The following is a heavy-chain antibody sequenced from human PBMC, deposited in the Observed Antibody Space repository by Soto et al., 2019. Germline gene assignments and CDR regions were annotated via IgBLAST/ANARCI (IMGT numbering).Heavy chain of an antibody. V-gene: IGHV4-59*01. CDR1: GGSISSYY. J-gene: IGHJ6*02. CDR3: ARESPGAVVGYYYYRMDV. CDR2: VFYSRSI. D-gene: IGHD2-15*01. Sequence: PSETLSLTCNVSGGSISSYYWGWIRQPPGKGLEWIGYVFYSRSINYNPSLKSRVTISVDTSKNQFSLKLSSVTAADTAVYYCARESPGAVVGYYYYRMDVWGQGTTVTVSS.